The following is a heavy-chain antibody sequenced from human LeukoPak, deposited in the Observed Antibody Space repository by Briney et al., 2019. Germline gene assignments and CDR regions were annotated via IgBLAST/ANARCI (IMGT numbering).Heavy chain of an antibody. J-gene: IGHJ6*03. D-gene: IGHD2-2*01. Sequence: PSETLSLTCTVSGGSISSYYWSWIRQPAGKGLEWIGRIYTSGSTNYNPSLKSRVTMSVDTSKNQFSLKLSSVTAADTAVYYCARMTVVPAVDYYYYMDVWGKGTTVTVSS. V-gene: IGHV4-4*07. CDR2: IYTSGST. CDR3: ARMTVVPAVDYYYYMDV. CDR1: GGSISSYY.